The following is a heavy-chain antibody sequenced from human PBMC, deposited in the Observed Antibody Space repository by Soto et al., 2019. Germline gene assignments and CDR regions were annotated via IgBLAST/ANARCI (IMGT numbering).Heavy chain of an antibody. CDR2: INQSGST. CDR3: ARTYSSSWSPFDY. J-gene: IGHJ4*02. CDR1: GGSFSGYY. Sequence: SETLSLTCAVYGGSFSGYYWSWIRQPPGRGLEWIGEINQSGSTNYNPSLKSRVTISVDTSKNQFSLKLSSVTAADTAVYYCARTYSSSWSPFDYWGQGTLVNVSS. D-gene: IGHD6-13*01. V-gene: IGHV4-34*01.